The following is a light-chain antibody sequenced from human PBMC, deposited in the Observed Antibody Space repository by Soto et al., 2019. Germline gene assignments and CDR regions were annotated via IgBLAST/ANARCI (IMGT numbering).Light chain of an antibody. CDR3: QQYTNWPPLT. J-gene: IGKJ4*01. Sequence: EIVMTQSPATLSVSPGEGATLSCRASQSVHRDLAWYQQKPGQAPRLLIYDASTRATGIPARFSGSGSGTEFTLTISSLQSEDLAVYYCQQYTNWPPLTFGGGTKVEI. V-gene: IGKV3-15*01. CDR1: QSVHRD. CDR2: DAS.